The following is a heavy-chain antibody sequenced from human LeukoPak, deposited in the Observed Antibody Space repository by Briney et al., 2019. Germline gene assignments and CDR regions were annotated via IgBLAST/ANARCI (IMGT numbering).Heavy chain of an antibody. Sequence: GGSLGLSCAASGFTVSSNYMSWVRQAPGKGLEWVSIIYSGGSTFYADSVKGRFTISRDNSKNTLYLQMNSLRAEDTAVYYCARGGSYLSAFDIWGQGTMVTVSS. CDR2: IYSGGST. D-gene: IGHD1-26*01. CDR1: GFTVSSNY. V-gene: IGHV3-53*01. J-gene: IGHJ3*02. CDR3: ARGGSYLSAFDI.